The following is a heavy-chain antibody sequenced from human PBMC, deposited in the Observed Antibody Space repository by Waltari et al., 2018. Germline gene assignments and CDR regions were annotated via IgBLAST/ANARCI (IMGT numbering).Heavy chain of an antibody. J-gene: IGHJ6*02. CDR1: GYTFTDYY. CDR2: ISPNSGGT. CDR3: ARVSGDWLLPYYYYGMGV. V-gene: IGHV1-2*02. D-gene: IGHD3-9*01. Sequence: QVQLVQSGAEVKKPGASVKVSCKASGYTFTDYYITWVRQAPGQGLEWMGWISPNSGGTDYAQKFQGRVTMTKDTSLSTAYMELTRLRSDDTAVYYCARVSGDWLLPYYYYGMGVWGQGTTVTVSS.